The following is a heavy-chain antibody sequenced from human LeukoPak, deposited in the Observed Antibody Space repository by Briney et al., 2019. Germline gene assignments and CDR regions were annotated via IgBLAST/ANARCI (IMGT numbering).Heavy chain of an antibody. J-gene: IGHJ3*02. CDR3: ARHDSSSSGLRSYAFDI. D-gene: IGHD6-6*01. V-gene: IGHV4-34*01. CDR1: GGSFSGYY. CDR2: INHSGST. Sequence: SSETLSLTCAVYGGSFSGYYWSWIRQPPGKGLEWIGEINHSGSTNYNPSLKSRVTISVDTSKNQFSLKLSSVTAADTAVYYCARHDSSSSGLRSYAFDIWGQGTMVTVSS.